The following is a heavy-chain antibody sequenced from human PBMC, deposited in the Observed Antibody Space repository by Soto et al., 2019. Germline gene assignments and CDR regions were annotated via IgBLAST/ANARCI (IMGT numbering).Heavy chain of an antibody. CDR2: INPNSGDT. CDR3: AVAGLPLEY. D-gene: IGHD6-19*01. CDR1: GYTFTGYY. J-gene: IGHJ1*01. V-gene: IGHV1-2*02. Sequence: QVQLVQSGAEVKKPGASVKVSCKASGYTFTGYYIHWVRQAPGQGLEWMALINPNSGDTNYAQKFQGRVTLTRDTSINTVYMEVTSLRFDDTAVYYCAVAGLPLEYWGQGTLVTVFS.